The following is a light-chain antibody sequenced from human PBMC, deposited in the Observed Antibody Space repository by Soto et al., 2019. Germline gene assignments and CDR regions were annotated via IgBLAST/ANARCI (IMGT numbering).Light chain of an antibody. Sequence: EIVLTQSPATLSLSPGERATLSCRASQSVSSYLAWYQQKPGQAPRLLIYDASNRATGIPARFSGSGSGTDFTLSISTLEPEDFAVFYFQQRNNCPPGEVTFGPGTKVDIK. CDR2: DAS. J-gene: IGKJ3*01. V-gene: IGKV3-11*01. CDR3: QQRNNCPPGEVT. CDR1: QSVSSY.